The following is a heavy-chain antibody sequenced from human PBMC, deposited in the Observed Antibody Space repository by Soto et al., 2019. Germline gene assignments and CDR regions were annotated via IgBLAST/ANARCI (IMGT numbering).Heavy chain of an antibody. V-gene: IGHV3-30*18. D-gene: IGHD6-13*01. J-gene: IGHJ4*02. CDR1: GFTFSSYG. CDR2: ISYDGSNK. Sequence: GGSLRLSCAASGFTFSSYGMHWVRQAPSKGLEWVAVISYDGSNKYYADSVKGRFTISRDNSKNTLYLQMNSLRAEDTAVYYCAKGRPGGQQLVLAYFDYWGQGTLVTVS. CDR3: AKGRPGGQQLVLAYFDY.